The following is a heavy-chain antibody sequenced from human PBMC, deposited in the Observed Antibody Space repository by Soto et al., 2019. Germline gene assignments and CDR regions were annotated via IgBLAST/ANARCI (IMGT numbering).Heavy chain of an antibody. Sequence: QVQLVQSGADVKKPGASVRVSCKGSGYTLTGYYVHGVRQAPGQGFEWMGVIYPSGGTTSYAQKLQDRVTMTRDTSTRTVYMELSSLRSEDTAVNYCARLATATPPYYFDYWGQRTLVTVSS. CDR2: IYPSGGTT. CDR1: GYTLTGYY. V-gene: IGHV1-46*01. CDR3: ARLATATPPYYFDY. J-gene: IGHJ4*02.